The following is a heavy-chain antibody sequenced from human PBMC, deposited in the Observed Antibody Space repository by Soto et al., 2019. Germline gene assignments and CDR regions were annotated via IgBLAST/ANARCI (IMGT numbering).Heavy chain of an antibody. Sequence: QVQLVQSGAEVKKPGSSVKVSCKFSGGTFSRYSISWVRQAPGQGLEWMGGIVPIFGTRNYAQKFQDRVTITTDESATTAHIELSNLRSEDTAVYYCARPYDGGYSSNHHYYYALDVWGQGTAVTVSS. CDR1: GGTFSRYS. V-gene: IGHV1-69*01. J-gene: IGHJ6*02. CDR3: ARPYDGGYSSNHHYYYALDV. D-gene: IGHD3-22*01. CDR2: IVPIFGTR.